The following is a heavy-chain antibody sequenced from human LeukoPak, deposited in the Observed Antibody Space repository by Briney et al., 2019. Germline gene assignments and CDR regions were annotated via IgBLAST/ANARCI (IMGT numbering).Heavy chain of an antibody. D-gene: IGHD3-3*01. CDR2: IYYSGST. CDR3: ARHLLSMEWLSFDY. V-gene: IGHV4-59*08. Sequence: PSETLSLTCTVSGGSISSYYWSWIRQPPGKGLEWIGYIYYSGSTNYNPSLKSRVTISVDTSKNQFSLKLSSVTAADTAVYYCARHLLSMEWLSFDYWGQGTLVTVSS. CDR1: GGSISSYY. J-gene: IGHJ4*02.